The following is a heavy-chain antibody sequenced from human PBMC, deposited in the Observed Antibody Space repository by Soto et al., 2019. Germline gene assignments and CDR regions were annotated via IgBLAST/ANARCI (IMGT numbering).Heavy chain of an antibody. V-gene: IGHV4-34*01. Sequence: QVQLQQWGAGLLKPSETLSLTCAVYGGSFSGYYWSWIRQPPGKGLEWIGEINHSGSTNYNPSLKSRVTIPVDTSKNQCSLKLSAVTAADTAVYYCARGDFYCRSTSCPNWFDPWGQGTLVTVSS. CDR2: INHSGST. CDR3: ARGDFYCRSTSCPNWFDP. J-gene: IGHJ5*02. D-gene: IGHD2-2*01. CDR1: GGSFSGYY.